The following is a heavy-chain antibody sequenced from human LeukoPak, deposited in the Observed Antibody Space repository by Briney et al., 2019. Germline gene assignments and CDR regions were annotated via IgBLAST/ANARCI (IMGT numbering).Heavy chain of an antibody. CDR3: ARSRITMIVVVIRIDAFDI. Sequence: PGGSLRLSCAASGFTFSSYWMSWVRQAPGKGLEWVANIKQDGSEKYYVDSVKGRFTISRDNAKNSLYLQMNSLRAEDTAVYYCARSRITMIVVVIRIDAFDIWGQGTMVTVSS. D-gene: IGHD3-22*01. CDR1: GFTFSSYW. J-gene: IGHJ3*02. V-gene: IGHV3-7*01. CDR2: IKQDGSEK.